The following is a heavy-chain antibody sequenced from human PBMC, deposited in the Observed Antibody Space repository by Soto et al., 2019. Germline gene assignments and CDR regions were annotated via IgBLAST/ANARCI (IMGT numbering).Heavy chain of an antibody. J-gene: IGHJ4*02. CDR2: IHPGDSET. D-gene: IGHD5-18*01. V-gene: IGHV5-51*01. Sequence: PGESLKISCRVSGYSFSTYWIGWVRQMSGKGLEWVGIIHPGDSETRYSRSFQGRVTISADRSINTAYLQWSSLKASDTAMYYCAIQGGPDTPMIIDYWGQGTLVTVSS. CDR3: AIQGGPDTPMIIDY. CDR1: GYSFSTYW.